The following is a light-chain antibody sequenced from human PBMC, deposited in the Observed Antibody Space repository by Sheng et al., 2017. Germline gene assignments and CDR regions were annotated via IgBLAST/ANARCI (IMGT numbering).Light chain of an antibody. CDR3: QTWGTGMV. J-gene: IGLJ3*02. CDR2: VNSDGTD. Sequence: QLVVTQSPSASASLGASVKLTCTLSSGHSNYAIAWHQQQPEKGPSATLMRVNSDGTDIKGDGVPDRFSGSSSGAERYLTISSLQSDDEADYYCQTWGTGMVFGGGTKLTVL. CDR1: SGHSNYA. V-gene: IGLV4-69*01.